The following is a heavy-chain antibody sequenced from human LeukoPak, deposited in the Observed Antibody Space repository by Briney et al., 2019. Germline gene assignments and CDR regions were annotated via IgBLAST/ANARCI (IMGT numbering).Heavy chain of an antibody. Sequence: ASVKVSCKASGYTFTSYDINWVRQATGQGLERMGWMNPNSGNTGYAQKFQGRVTITRNTSISTAYMELSRLRSDDTAVYYCARDLAAAGLDYWGQGTLVTVSS. J-gene: IGHJ4*02. CDR1: GYTFTSYD. V-gene: IGHV1-8*03. CDR3: ARDLAAAGLDY. CDR2: MNPNSGNT. D-gene: IGHD6-13*01.